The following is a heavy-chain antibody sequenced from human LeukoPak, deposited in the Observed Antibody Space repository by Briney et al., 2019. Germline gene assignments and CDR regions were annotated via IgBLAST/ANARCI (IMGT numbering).Heavy chain of an antibody. J-gene: IGHJ4*02. V-gene: IGHV3-21*01. Sequence: GGSLRLSCAASGFTFSSYSMNWVRQAPGKGLEWVSSISSSSSYIYYADSMKGRFTISRDNAKNSLYLQMNSLRAEDTAVYYCATDIYGDHDYWGQGTLVTVSS. D-gene: IGHD4-17*01. CDR1: GFTFSSYS. CDR2: ISSSSSYI. CDR3: ATDIYGDHDY.